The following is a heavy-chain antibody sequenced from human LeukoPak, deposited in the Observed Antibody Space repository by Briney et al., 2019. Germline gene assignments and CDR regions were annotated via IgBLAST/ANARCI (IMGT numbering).Heavy chain of an antibody. CDR1: GASISSYY. J-gene: IGHJ3*02. V-gene: IGHV4-59*01. D-gene: IGHD4-23*01. CDR3: ATWVTVVYAFDI. Sequence: SETLSLTCTVSGASISSYYWNWLRQPPGKGLEWIGYMDNSGSTNYNPSLKSRVTISADTSKNQFSLRLSSVTAADTAVYYCATWVTVVYAFDIWGQGTMVTVSS. CDR2: MDNSGST.